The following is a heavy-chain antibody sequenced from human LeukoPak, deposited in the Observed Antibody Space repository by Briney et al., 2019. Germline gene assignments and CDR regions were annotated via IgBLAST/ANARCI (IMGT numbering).Heavy chain of an antibody. CDR1: GGSISSGGYS. D-gene: IGHD3-22*01. V-gene: IGHV4-30-2*01. CDR3: ARGYSSGYYFCDI. CDR2: IYHSGST. J-gene: IGHJ3*02. Sequence: SETLSLICAVSGGSISSGGYSWSWIRQPPGKGLEWIGYIYHSGSTYYNPSLKSRVTISVDRSKNQFSLKLSSVTAADTAVYYCARGYSSGYYFCDIWGQGTMVTVSS.